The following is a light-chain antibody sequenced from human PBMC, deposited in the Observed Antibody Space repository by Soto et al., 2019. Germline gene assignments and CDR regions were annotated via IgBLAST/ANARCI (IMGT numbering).Light chain of an antibody. J-gene: IGKJ1*01. Sequence: AIRMTLSPAAFSASTGDRVTITCRASQGISSYLARYQQKPGKAPKLLIYTASTLQSGVPSRFSGSGSGTDFTLTISDVQPEDFAVYYCHQRQSWPRTFGQVTKVDIK. V-gene: IGKV1-8*01. CDR1: QGISSY. CDR3: HQRQSWPRT. CDR2: TAS.